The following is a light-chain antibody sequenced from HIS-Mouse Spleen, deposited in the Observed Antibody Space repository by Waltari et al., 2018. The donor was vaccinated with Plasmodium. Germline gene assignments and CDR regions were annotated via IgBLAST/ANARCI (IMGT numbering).Light chain of an antibody. CDR2: DAS. CDR3: QQYDNLPYT. V-gene: IGKV1-33*01. CDR1: QDISNY. Sequence: DIQMTQSPSSLSASVGERVTITSQASQDISNYLNWYQQKPGKAPKLLIYDASNLETGVPSRFSGSGSGTDFTFTISSLQPEDIATYYCQQYDNLPYTFGQGTKLEIK. J-gene: IGKJ2*01.